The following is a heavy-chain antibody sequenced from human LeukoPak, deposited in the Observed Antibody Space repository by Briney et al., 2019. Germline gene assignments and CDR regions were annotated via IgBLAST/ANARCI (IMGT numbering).Heavy chain of an antibody. Sequence: PGGSLRLSCAASGFTFSSYWMSWVRQAPGKGLEWVAYITQDGSENYYVDSVKGRFTISRDSAKNSLYLQMNSLRAEDTAVYYCARANYFLDYWGQGTLVTVPS. CDR3: ARANYFLDY. J-gene: IGHJ4*02. CDR2: ITQDGSEN. CDR1: GFTFSSYW. V-gene: IGHV3-7*01. D-gene: IGHD3-10*01.